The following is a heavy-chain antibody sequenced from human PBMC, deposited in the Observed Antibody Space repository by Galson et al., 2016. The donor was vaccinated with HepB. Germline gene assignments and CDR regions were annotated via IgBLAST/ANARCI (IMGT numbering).Heavy chain of an antibody. CDR1: GGSISHYY. CDR2: IHHSGST. V-gene: IGHV4-59*01. J-gene: IGHJ3*02. CDR3: ARGTLYYNSDSWEDVFDI. D-gene: IGHD3-10*01. Sequence: SETLSLTCTVSGGSISHYYWSWIRQPPGKGLEWIGYIHHSGSTNSNPSLKSRVTISVDASRNQVSLKLSSVTAADTAVYYCARGTLYYNSDSWEDVFDIWGQGTKVIVSS.